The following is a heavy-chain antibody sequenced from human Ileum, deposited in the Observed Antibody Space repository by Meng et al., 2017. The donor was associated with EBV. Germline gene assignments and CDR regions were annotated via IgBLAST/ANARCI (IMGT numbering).Heavy chain of an antibody. Sequence: VQLEESGPGLVKPSGTLSLTCAGAGDSISSNNWWSWVRQPPGKGLEWIGEIYHSGSTNYNPSFKSRVTMSVDKSKNQISLNLSSVTAADTAVYYCASGRDYAWHSWGRGTLVTASS. CDR2: IYHSGST. D-gene: IGHD4-17*01. J-gene: IGHJ4*02. CDR1: GDSISSNNW. V-gene: IGHV4-4*02. CDR3: ASGRDYAWHS.